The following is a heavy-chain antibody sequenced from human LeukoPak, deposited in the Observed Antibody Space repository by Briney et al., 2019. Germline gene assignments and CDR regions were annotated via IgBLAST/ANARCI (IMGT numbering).Heavy chain of an antibody. CDR2: ISGSGGST. Sequence: GGSLRLSCAASGFTFSSFTMTWVRQAPGKGLEWVSAISGSGGSTYYADSVKGRFTISRDNSKNTLYLQMNSLRAEDTAVYYCAKGIKILRDGMDVWGQGTTVTVSS. D-gene: IGHD3-16*01. CDR3: AKGIKILRDGMDV. V-gene: IGHV3-23*01. CDR1: GFTFSSFT. J-gene: IGHJ6*02.